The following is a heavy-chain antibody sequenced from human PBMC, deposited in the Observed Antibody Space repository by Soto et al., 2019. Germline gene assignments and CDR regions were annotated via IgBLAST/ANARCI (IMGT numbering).Heavy chain of an antibody. CDR3: ARGFSSSLPLDY. J-gene: IGHJ4*02. CDR2: IIPIFGTA. V-gene: IGHV1-69*13. Sequence: SVKVSCKASGGTFSSYAISWVRQAPGQGLEWMGGIIPIFGTANYAQKFQGRVTITADESTSTAYMELTGLRSEDTAVYYWARGFSSSLPLDYGGQGTRVTVSS. CDR1: GGTFSSYA. D-gene: IGHD6-6*01.